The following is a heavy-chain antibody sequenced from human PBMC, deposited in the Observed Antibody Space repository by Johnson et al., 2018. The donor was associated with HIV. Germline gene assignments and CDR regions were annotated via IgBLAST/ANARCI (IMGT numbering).Heavy chain of an antibody. V-gene: IGHV3-30-3*01. CDR2: ISYDGSNK. CDR1: GFTFSSYA. Sequence: QVRLVESGGGVVQPGRSLRLSCAASGFTFSSYAMHWVRQAPGKGLEWVAVISYDGSNKYYADSVKGRFTISRDNSKNTLYLQMNSLRPEDTAVYYCARERWSAYYGAFDIWGHGTLVTVSS. J-gene: IGHJ3*02. CDR3: ARERWSAYYGAFDI. D-gene: IGHD3-3*01.